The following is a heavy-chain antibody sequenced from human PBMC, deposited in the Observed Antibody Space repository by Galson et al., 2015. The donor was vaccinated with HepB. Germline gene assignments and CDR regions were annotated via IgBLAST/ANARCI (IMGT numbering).Heavy chain of an antibody. CDR1: EGTFSSYA. D-gene: IGHD6-6*01. J-gene: IGHJ4*02. V-gene: IGHV1-69*10. CDR2: IIPMYDIG. CDR3: ARAREEYTSSSGLSL. Sequence: SVKVSCKASEGTFSSYAIFWVRQAPGQGLEWMGGIIPMYDIGNYAQKFQDRVTITADKSTSTAYMELSSLRSDDTAMYYCARAREEYTSSSGLSLWGQGTLVTVSP.